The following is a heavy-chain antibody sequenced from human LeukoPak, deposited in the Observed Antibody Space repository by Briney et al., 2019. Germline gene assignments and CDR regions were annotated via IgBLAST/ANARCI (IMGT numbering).Heavy chain of an antibody. V-gene: IGHV3-33*06. D-gene: IGHD6-19*01. CDR1: GFTFSSYG. J-gene: IGHJ4*02. Sequence: GGSLRLSCAASGFTFSSYGMHWVRQAPGKGLKWVAVIWYDGSNKYYADSVKGRFTISRDNSKNTLYLQMNSLRVEDTAVYYCAKTDGYTSGWSGIDYWGQGTLVTVSS. CDR3: AKTDGYTSGWSGIDY. CDR2: IWYDGSNK.